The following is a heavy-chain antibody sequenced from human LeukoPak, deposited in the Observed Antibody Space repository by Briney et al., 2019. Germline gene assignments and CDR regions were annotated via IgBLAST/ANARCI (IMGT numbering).Heavy chain of an antibody. CDR1: GFTFSSYW. D-gene: IGHD3-22*01. Sequence: GGSLRLSCAASGFTFSSYWMSWVRQAPGKGLEWVANIKQDGSEKYYVDSVKGRFTISRDNSKNTLYLQMNSLRAEDTAVYYCARDRHYYDSSGTPFDYWGQGTLVTVSS. J-gene: IGHJ4*02. V-gene: IGHV3-7*01. CDR3: ARDRHYYDSSGTPFDY. CDR2: IKQDGSEK.